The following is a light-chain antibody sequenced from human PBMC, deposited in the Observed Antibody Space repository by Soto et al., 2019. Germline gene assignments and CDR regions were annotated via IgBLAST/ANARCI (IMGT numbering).Light chain of an antibody. V-gene: IGLV2-14*03. CDR3: SSYKNTSTLV. CDR2: EVS. CDR1: SSDLGAYKY. J-gene: IGLJ1*01. Sequence: QSALTQPASVSGSPGQSITISCAGTSSDLGAYKYVSWYQQHPDKAPKLILYEVSRRPSGVSNRFSGSKSGNTASLTISGLLADEEAYHSRSSYKNTSTLVFGTGTKVTV.